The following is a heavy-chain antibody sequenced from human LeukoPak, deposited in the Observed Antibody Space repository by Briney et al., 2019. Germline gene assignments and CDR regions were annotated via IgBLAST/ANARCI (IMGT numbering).Heavy chain of an antibody. CDR1: GYTFTSYY. V-gene: IGHV1-46*01. CDR3: ARDGTRGDYDRGHGYYYYYMDV. D-gene: IGHD3-22*01. CDR2: INPSGGST. Sequence: GASVKVSCKASGYTFTSYYMHWVRQAPGQGLEWMGIINPSGGSTSYAQKFQGRVTMTRDMSTSTVYMELSSLRSEDTAVYYCARDGTRGDYDRGHGYYYYYMDVWGKGATVTVSS. J-gene: IGHJ6*03.